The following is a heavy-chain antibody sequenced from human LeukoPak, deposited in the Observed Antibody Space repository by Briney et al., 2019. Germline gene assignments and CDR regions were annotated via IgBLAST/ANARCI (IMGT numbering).Heavy chain of an antibody. CDR3: ALLAVASDFDY. CDR2: IGSSGTTI. D-gene: IGHD6-19*01. CDR1: GFPFSIYE. J-gene: IGHJ4*02. Sequence: GLLRLSCAVSGFPFSIYEMNWVRQASGKGLQWVSNIGSSGTTIYYADSVKGRFSISRDNAKSSLYLQLNSLRVEDTAVYYCALLAVASDFDYWGQGALVTVSS. V-gene: IGHV3-48*03.